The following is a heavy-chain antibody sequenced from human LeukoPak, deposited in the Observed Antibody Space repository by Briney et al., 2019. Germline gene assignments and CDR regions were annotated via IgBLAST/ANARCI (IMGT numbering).Heavy chain of an antibody. Sequence: SETLSLTCTVSGGSISSDGYYWSWIRQPAGKGLEWIGRIYTSGSTNYNPSLKSRVTISVDTSKNQFSLKLSSVTAADTAVYYCARDLGSTAYYYYYYMDVWGKGTTVTVSS. V-gene: IGHV4-61*02. CDR3: ARDLGSTAYYYYYYMDV. CDR1: GGSISSDGYY. CDR2: IYTSGST. D-gene: IGHD4-11*01. J-gene: IGHJ6*03.